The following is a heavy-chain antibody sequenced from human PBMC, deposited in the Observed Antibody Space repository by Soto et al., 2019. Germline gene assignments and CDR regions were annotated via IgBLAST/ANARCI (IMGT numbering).Heavy chain of an antibody. Sequence: GGSLRLSCAASGLTFSRYAMNWVRQAPGKGLEWVSVISGSGGARYYADSVKGRFTISRDNSKGILYLQMNSLRADDTAVYYCAKDPYNVVVVPGANGMDVWGPGTTVTVSS. V-gene: IGHV3-23*01. CDR1: GLTFSRYA. CDR2: ISGSGGAR. D-gene: IGHD2-2*01. J-gene: IGHJ6*01. CDR3: AKDPYNVVVVPGANGMDV.